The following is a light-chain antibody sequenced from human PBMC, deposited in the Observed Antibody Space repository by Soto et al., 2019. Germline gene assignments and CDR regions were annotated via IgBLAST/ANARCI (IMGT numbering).Light chain of an antibody. CDR2: SND. Sequence: QSVLTQPPSASGTPGQRVTISCSGSSSNIGSDTVNWYRQLPGTAPKLLIYSNDQRPSGVPDRFSGSKSGTSASLAISGLPSEDEADYYCAAWDDSLNGWVFGGGTTVTVL. V-gene: IGLV1-44*01. CDR3: AAWDDSLNGWV. CDR1: SSNIGSDT. J-gene: IGLJ3*02.